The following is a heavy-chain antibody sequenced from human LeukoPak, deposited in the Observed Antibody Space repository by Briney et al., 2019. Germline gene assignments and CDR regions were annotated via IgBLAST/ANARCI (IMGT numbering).Heavy chain of an antibody. J-gene: IGHJ4*02. CDR1: GGTFSSYT. V-gene: IGHV1-69*02. CDR3: ARSGGGYDFWSGYHYYFDY. D-gene: IGHD3-3*01. Sequence: SVKVSCKASGGTFSSYTISWVRQAPGQGLEWMGRIIPILGIANYAQKFQGRVTITADESTSTAYMELSSLRSEDTAVYYCARSGGGYDFWSGYHYYFDYWGQGTLVSVSS. CDR2: IIPILGIA.